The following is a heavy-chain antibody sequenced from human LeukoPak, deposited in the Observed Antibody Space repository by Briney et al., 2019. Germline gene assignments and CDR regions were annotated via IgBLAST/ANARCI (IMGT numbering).Heavy chain of an antibody. CDR3: ARGEFGDYYYFYMDV. CDR1: GFTFSSYS. J-gene: IGHJ6*03. D-gene: IGHD2/OR15-2a*01. V-gene: IGHV3-21*01. CDR2: ISSSSSYI. Sequence: GSLRLSCAASGFTFSSYSMNWVRQAPGKGLEWVSSISSSSSYIYYADSVKGRFTISRDNAKNSLYLQMISLRAEDTATYYCARGEFGDYYYFYMDVWGKGTTVTVSS.